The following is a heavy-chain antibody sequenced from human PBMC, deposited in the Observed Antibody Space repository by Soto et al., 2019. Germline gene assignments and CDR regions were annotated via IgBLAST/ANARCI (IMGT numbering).Heavy chain of an antibody. D-gene: IGHD6-19*01. CDR1: GDSISSSTSY. V-gene: IGHV4-39*01. J-gene: IGHJ4*02. CDR2: IYYSGRT. CDR3: ARHLAVATDRSIDY. Sequence: QLQLQESGPGLVKPSETLSLTCTVSGDSISSSTSYWSWIRQPPGKGLEWIGNIYYSGRTYYNPSLKSRVTXXAXTXXNQFSLTLSAVTAADTAVYFCARHLAVATDRSIDYWGQGTLVTVSS.